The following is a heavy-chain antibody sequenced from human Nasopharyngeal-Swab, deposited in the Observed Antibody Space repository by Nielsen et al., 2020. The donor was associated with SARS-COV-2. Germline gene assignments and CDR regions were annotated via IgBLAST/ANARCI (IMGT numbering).Heavy chain of an antibody. Sequence: SETLSLTCTVAGGSLSSGGDHWSWIRQPAGKGLEWIGRISASGTTHQNPSLKSRVTMSIDTSKNQFSLKLTSVTAADTATYYCAREPDTPKPHYYFGLDVWGQGTTVTVSS. CDR1: GGSLSSGGDH. CDR3: AREPDTPKPHYYFGLDV. V-gene: IGHV4-61*02. D-gene: IGHD5-18*01. J-gene: IGHJ6*02. CDR2: ISASGTT.